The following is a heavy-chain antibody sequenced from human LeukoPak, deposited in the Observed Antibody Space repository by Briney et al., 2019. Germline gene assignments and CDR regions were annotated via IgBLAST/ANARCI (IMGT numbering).Heavy chain of an antibody. CDR3: ARGDSSGWYGYFDY. Sequence: ASVTVSCKASAYTFTSYAISWVRQAPGQGLEWMGWINPNSGGTNYAQKFQGWVTMTRDTSISTAYMELSRLRSDDTAVYYCARGDSSGWYGYFDYWGQGTLVTVSS. CDR1: AYTFTSYA. D-gene: IGHD6-19*01. J-gene: IGHJ4*02. CDR2: INPNSGGT. V-gene: IGHV1-2*04.